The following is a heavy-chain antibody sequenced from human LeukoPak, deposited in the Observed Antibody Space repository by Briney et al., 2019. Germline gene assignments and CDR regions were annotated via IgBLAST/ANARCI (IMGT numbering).Heavy chain of an antibody. CDR1: GGTFSSYA. Sequence: ASVKVSCKASGGTFSSYAISWVRQAPGQGLEWMGGIIPIFGTANYAQKFQGRVTITTDESTSTAYMELSSLRSEDTAVYYCAILGGTGLRFLEWYTMFPDYWGQGTLVTVSS. J-gene: IGHJ4*02. CDR3: AILGGTGLRFLEWYTMFPDY. CDR2: IIPIFGTA. V-gene: IGHV1-69*05. D-gene: IGHD3-3*01.